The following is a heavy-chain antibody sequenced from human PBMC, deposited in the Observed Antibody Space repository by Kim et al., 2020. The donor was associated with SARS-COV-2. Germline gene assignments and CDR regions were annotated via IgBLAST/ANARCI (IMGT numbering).Heavy chain of an antibody. CDR3: AKDEYWYYYGVDF. CDR2: ISYDGSSK. J-gene: IGHJ6*02. CDR1: GFTFSSYG. Sequence: GGSLRLSCAASGFTFSSYGMHWVRQAPGKGLEWVSAISYDGSSKYYADSVKGRFTISRDNSKNTLYLQMNSLRAEDTAVYYCAKDEYWYYYGVDFWGQGTTVTVSS. V-gene: IGHV3-30*18. D-gene: IGHD6-6*01.